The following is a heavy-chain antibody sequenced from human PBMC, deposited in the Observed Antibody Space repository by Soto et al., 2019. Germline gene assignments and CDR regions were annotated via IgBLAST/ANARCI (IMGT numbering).Heavy chain of an antibody. Sequence: EVQLLESGGGLVQPGGSLRLSCAASGFAFSRYALSWVRQAPGKGLEWVSGMGGSVDSRSYADSVKGRFTISRDDSKNTLYLQMNSLRPEDTAVYYCARDQISGWYDNWGQGTLVTVSS. J-gene: IGHJ5*02. CDR2: MGGSVDSR. V-gene: IGHV3-23*01. CDR3: ARDQISGWYDN. CDR1: GFAFSRYA. D-gene: IGHD6-19*01.